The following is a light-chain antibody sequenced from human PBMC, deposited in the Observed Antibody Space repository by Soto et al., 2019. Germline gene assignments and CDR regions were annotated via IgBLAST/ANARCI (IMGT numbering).Light chain of an antibody. CDR1: QSVSSNY. CDR2: SAF. J-gene: IGKJ1*01. Sequence: EIVLTQSPGTLSLSPGERGTLSCRASQSVSSNYLAWYQQKPGQAPRLLIYSAFSSATGIPDRFSGSGSGTDSTPTISRPQPEYVAVYYCQYYGSSPLKFGQGTKVEVK. V-gene: IGKV3-20*01. CDR3: QYYGSSPLK.